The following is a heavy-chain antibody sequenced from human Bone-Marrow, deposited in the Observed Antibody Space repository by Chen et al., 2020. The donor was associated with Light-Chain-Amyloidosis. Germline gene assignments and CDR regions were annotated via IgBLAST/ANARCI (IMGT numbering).Heavy chain of an antibody. D-gene: IGHD3-22*01. Sequence: EVQLVESGGGLVQSGGSLRLSCAASGFTFSSYSLNWVRQAPGKGLEWVSYISSSSSTIYYADSVKGRFTISRDNAKNSLYLQMNSLRDEDTAVYYCASEYYYDSSGYYPASFDYWGQVTLVTVSS. V-gene: IGHV3-48*02. CDR2: ISSSSSTI. J-gene: IGHJ4*02. CDR1: GFTFSSYS. CDR3: ASEYYYDSSGYYPASFDY.